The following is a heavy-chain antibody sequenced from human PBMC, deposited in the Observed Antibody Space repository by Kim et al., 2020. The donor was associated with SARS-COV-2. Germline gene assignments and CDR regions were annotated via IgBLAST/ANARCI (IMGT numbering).Heavy chain of an antibody. V-gene: IGHV4-30-2*05. J-gene: IGHJ2*01. CDR3: ARDYYDSSGYYRLYWYFDL. D-gene: IGHD3-22*01. Sequence: SRVTISVDTSKNQFSLKLSSVTATDTAVYYCARDYYDSSGYYRLYWYFDLWGRGTLVTVSS.